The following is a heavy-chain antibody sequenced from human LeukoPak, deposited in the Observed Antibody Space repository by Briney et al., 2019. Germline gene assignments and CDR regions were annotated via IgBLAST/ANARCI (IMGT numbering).Heavy chain of an antibody. Sequence: GGSLRLSCAASGFTFSDYSMNWVRQAPGKGLEWVSSISSSSSYIYYADSVKGRFTISRDNAKNSLYLQMNNLRAEDTAVYYCARDWSGIVGATTAVPYFDYWGQGTLVTVSS. CDR1: GFTFSDYS. V-gene: IGHV3-21*01. CDR3: ARDWSGIVGATTAVPYFDY. J-gene: IGHJ4*02. D-gene: IGHD1-26*01. CDR2: ISSSSSYI.